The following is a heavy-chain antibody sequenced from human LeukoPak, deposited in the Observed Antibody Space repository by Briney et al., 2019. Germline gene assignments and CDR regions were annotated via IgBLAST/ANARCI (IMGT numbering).Heavy chain of an antibody. Sequence: EASVKVSCKVSGYTLTELSMHWVRQAPGKGLEWMGGFDPEDGETIYAQKFQGRVTMTEDTSTDTAYMELSSLRSEDTAVYYCATNLNMETERRYYYYYMDVWGKGTTVTVSS. CDR1: GYTLTELS. CDR3: ATNLNMETERRYYYYYMDV. V-gene: IGHV1-24*01. CDR2: FDPEDGET. J-gene: IGHJ6*03. D-gene: IGHD1-1*01.